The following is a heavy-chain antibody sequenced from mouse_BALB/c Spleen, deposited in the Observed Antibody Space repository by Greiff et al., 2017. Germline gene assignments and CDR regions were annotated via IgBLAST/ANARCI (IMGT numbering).Heavy chain of an antibody. J-gene: IGHJ3*01. V-gene: IGHV1S135*01. Sequence: EVNLVESGPELMKPGASVKISCKASGYSFTSYYMHWVKQSHGKSLEWIGYIDPFNGGTSYNQKFKGKATLTVDKSSSTAYMHLSSLTSEDSAVYYCAKPHHDYDTWFAYWGQGTLVTVSA. CDR2: IDPFNGGT. D-gene: IGHD2-4*01. CDR1: GYSFTSYY. CDR3: AKPHHDYDTWFAY.